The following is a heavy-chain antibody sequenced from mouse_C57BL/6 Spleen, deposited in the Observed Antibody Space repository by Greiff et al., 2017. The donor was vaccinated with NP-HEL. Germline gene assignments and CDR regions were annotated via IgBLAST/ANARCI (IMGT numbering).Heavy chain of an antibody. D-gene: IGHD1-1*01. CDR2: IDPETGGT. J-gene: IGHJ3*01. CDR1: GYTFTDYE. CDR3: TRHYGSSLAWFAY. V-gene: IGHV1-15*01. Sequence: QVQLQQSGAELVRPGASVTLSCKASGYTFTDYEMHWVKQTPVHGLEWIGAIDPETGGTAYNQKFKGKAILTADKSSSTAYMELRRLTSEDSAVYACTRHYGSSLAWFAYWGQGTLVTVSA.